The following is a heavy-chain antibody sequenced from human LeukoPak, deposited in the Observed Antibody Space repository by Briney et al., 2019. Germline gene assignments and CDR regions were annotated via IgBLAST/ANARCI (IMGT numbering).Heavy chain of an antibody. CDR1: GYTFTSYA. Sequence: ASVKVSCKASGYTFTSYAMNWVRQAPGQGLEWMGWINTNTGNPTYAQGFTGRFVFPLDTSVSTAYLQISSLKAEDTAVYYCARSFYVWGSYRSSTIDYWGQGTLVTVSS. J-gene: IGHJ4*02. D-gene: IGHD3-16*02. CDR3: ARSFYVWGSYRSSTIDY. V-gene: IGHV7-4-1*02. CDR2: INTNTGNP.